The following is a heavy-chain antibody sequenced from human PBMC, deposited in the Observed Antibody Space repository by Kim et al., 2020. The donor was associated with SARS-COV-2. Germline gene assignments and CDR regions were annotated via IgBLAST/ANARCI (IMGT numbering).Heavy chain of an antibody. CDR1: GFTFSSYG. D-gene: IGHD6-19*01. J-gene: IGHJ4*02. CDR3: AKPDNSSGWYYFDY. V-gene: IGHV3-30*18. CDR2: ISYDGSNK. Sequence: GGSLRLSCAASGFTFSSYGMHWVRQAPGKGLEWVAVISYDGSNKYYADSVKGRFTISRDNSKNTLYLQMNSLRAEDTAVYYCAKPDNSSGWYYFDYWGQG.